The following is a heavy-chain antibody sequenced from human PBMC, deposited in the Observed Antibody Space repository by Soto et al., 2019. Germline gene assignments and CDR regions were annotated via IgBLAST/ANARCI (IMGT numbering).Heavy chain of an antibody. V-gene: IGHV1-69*12. CDR3: ARDRGPSSGYYPYWFDP. CDR1: GGTFSSYA. J-gene: IGHJ5*02. Sequence: QVQLVQSGAEVKKPGSSVKVSCKASGGTFSSYAISWVRQAPGQGLEWMGEIIPICGTANYAQKFQGRVTITADESTSTAYMELSSLRSEDKAVYYCARDRGPSSGYYPYWFDPWGQGTLVTVSS. D-gene: IGHD3-22*01. CDR2: IIPICGTA.